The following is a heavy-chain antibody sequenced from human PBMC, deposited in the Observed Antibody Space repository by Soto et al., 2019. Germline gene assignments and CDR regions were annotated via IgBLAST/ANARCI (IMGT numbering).Heavy chain of an antibody. CDR3: VKDVAPGGLDY. D-gene: IGHD2-15*01. CDR2: IYWKSERI. J-gene: IGHJ4*02. Sequence: VQLVESGGGLVQPGRSLRLSCTTSGFPTNDRAMHWIRQAPGKGLEWVSGIYWKSERIDYADSVKGRFTISRDNAGISLYLQMNSLREEDTAVYYCVKDVAPGGLDYWGQGDLVTVSA. V-gene: IGHV3-9*02. CDR1: GFPTNDRA.